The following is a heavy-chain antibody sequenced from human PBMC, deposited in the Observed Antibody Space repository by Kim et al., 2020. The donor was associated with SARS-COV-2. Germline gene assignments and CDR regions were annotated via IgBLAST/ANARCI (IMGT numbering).Heavy chain of an antibody. V-gene: IGHV1-69*13. CDR2: IIPIFGTA. J-gene: IGHJ6*02. CDR3: ARGGWGFGSGNRSGGYYYYGMDV. Sequence: SVKVSCKASGGTFSSYAISWVRQAPGQGLEWMGGIIPIFGTANYAQKFQGRVTITADESTSTAYMELSSLRSEDTAVYYCARGGWGFGSGNRSGGYYYYGMDVWGQGTTVTVSS. D-gene: IGHD3-10*01. CDR1: GGTFSSYA.